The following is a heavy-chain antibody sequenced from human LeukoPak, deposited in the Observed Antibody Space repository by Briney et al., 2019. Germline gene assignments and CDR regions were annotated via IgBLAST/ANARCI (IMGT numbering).Heavy chain of an antibody. CDR1: GGSISSGSYY. Sequence: PSQTLSLTCTVSGGSISSGSYYWSWIRQPAGKGLEWIGRIYTSGSTNYNPSLKSRVTISVDTSKNQFSLKLSSVTGADTAVYYCAREVVAAATAFDPWGQGTLVTVSS. V-gene: IGHV4-61*02. D-gene: IGHD2-15*01. CDR2: IYTSGST. CDR3: AREVVAAATAFDP. J-gene: IGHJ5*02.